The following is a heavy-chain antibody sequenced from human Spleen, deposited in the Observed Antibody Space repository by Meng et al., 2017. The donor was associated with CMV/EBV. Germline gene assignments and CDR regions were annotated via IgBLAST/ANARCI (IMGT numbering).Heavy chain of an antibody. CDR1: GFTFSSYS. V-gene: IGHV3-21*01. CDR2: ISSSSSYI. Sequence: GESLKISCAASGFTFSSYSMNWVRQAPGKGLEWVSSISSSSSYIYYADSVKGRFTISRDNAKNSLYLQMNSLRAEDMAVYYCARDPEGRITMIPYAFDIWGQGTMVTVSS. D-gene: IGHD3-22*01. J-gene: IGHJ3*02. CDR3: ARDPEGRITMIPYAFDI.